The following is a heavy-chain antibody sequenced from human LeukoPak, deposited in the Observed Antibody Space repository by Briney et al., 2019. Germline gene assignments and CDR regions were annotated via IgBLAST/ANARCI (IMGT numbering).Heavy chain of an antibody. CDR2: ISWNSGII. V-gene: IGHV3-9*01. J-gene: IGHJ4*02. Sequence: PGRSLRLSCVASGFPFDDYGMFWVRQSPGKGLEWVSSISWNSGIIDYADSVKGRFTISRDNAKNSLYLQMNSLRAEDTAVYYCARVGSIAAHSRFGYYFDYWGQGTLVTVSS. D-gene: IGHD6-6*01. CDR3: ARVGSIAAHSRFGYYFDY. CDR1: GFPFDDYG.